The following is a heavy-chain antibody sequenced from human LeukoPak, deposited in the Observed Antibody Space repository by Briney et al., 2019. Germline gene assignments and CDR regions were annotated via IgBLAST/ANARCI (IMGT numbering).Heavy chain of an antibody. Sequence: RAGGSLRLSCAASGFTFSSYDMNWVRQAPGKGLEWVSYISSSSSYIYYADSVKGRFTIYRDNARNSPYLQVNTLRAEDTAVYNCARVDAFDLWGQGTMVTVSS. V-gene: IGHV3-21*01. CDR1: GFTFSSYD. CDR2: ISSSSSYI. J-gene: IGHJ3*01. CDR3: ARVDAFDL.